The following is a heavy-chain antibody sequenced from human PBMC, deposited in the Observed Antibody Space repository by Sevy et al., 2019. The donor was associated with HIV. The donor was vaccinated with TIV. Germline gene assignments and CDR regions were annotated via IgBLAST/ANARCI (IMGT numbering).Heavy chain of an antibody. CDR1: GAAISSGGYY. J-gene: IGHJ6*02. CDR3: ARVPVGSSPYYCAIDV. D-gene: IGHD6-6*01. Sequence: SETLSLTCTVSGAAISSGGYYWTWIRQHPGKGLEWIGNIYHSGSSFYNPYLKGRVVMSVVTSKNQFSLNLTSLTAADTAVYYCARVPVGSSPYYCAIDVWGQGTSVTVSS. CDR2: IYHSGSS. V-gene: IGHV4-31*03.